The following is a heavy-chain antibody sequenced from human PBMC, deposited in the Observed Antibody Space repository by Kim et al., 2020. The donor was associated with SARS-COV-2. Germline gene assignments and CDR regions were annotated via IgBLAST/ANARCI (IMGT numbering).Heavy chain of an antibody. CDR1: GFTVSSNY. V-gene: IGHV3-66*01. D-gene: IGHD3-10*01. Sequence: GGSLRLSCAASGFTVSSNYMSWVRQAPGKGLEWVSVIYSGGSTYYAASVKGGFTISRDNSTNTLYLQMNSLRAEDTAVYYCARDYGYGSGGGYWGQGTLVTVSS. CDR2: IYSGGST. CDR3: ARDYGYGSGGGY. J-gene: IGHJ4*02.